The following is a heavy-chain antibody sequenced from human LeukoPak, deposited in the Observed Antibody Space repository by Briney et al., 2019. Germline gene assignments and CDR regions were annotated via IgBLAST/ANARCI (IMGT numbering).Heavy chain of an antibody. CDR2: IIPLLGVA. CDR1: GGTLSSYA. V-gene: IGHV1-69*04. J-gene: IGHJ6*02. Sequence: SSVKVSCKASGGTLSSYAINWVRQAPGQGLEWMGRIIPLLGVANYAQKFQGRVTITADKSTSRAYMELSSLRSEDTAVYYCARDTGSPGYTNSWSGGVDVWGQGTTVTVSS. D-gene: IGHD6-13*01. CDR3: ARDTGSPGYTNSWSGGVDV.